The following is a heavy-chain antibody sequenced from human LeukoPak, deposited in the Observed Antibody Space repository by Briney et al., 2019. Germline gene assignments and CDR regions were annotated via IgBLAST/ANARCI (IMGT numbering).Heavy chain of an antibody. D-gene: IGHD6-19*01. CDR2: IYYSGSS. V-gene: IGHV4-39*01. Sequence: SETLSLTCTVSGGSISSSSDYWGWIHQPPGRGLEWIGSIYYSGSSYYNPSLRSRVTMSVDTSKNQFSLKLSSVTAADTAVYYCARSSGWYAYYFDSWGQGTLVTVST. CDR3: ARSSGWYAYYFDS. CDR1: GGSISSSSDY. J-gene: IGHJ4*02.